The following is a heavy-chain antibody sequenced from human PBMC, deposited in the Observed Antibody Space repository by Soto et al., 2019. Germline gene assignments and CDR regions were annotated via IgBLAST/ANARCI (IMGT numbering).Heavy chain of an antibody. CDR3: ARGSAKRDGYNYPYYFDY. Sequence: SETLSLTCAVYGGSFSGYYWSWIRQPPGKGLEWIGEINHSGSTNCNPSLKSRVTISVDTSKNQFSLKLSSVTAADTAVYYCARGSAKRDGYNYPYYFDYWGQGTLVTVSS. CDR1: GGSFSGYY. D-gene: IGHD5-12*01. CDR2: INHSGST. V-gene: IGHV4-34*01. J-gene: IGHJ4*02.